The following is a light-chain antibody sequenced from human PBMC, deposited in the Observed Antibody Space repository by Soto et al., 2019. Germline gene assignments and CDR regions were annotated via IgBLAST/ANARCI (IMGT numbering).Light chain of an antibody. CDR2: EVS. V-gene: IGLV2-14*01. J-gene: IGLJ1*01. Sequence: QSALTHPASVSGSPGQSITISCTGTSSDVGGYNYVSWYQQHPGKAPKLMIYEVSNRPSGVSNRFSGSKSGNTASLTISGLQDEDEADYYCSSYTSSSIDYVFGTGTKVTVL. CDR1: SSDVGGYNY. CDR3: SSYTSSSIDYV.